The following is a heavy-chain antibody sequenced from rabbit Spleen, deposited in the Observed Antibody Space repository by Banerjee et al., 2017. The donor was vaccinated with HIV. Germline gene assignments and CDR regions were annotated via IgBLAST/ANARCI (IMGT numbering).Heavy chain of an antibody. CDR1: GFSFSDRDV. V-gene: IGHV1S45*01. CDR3: ARGEHFSVGFSAFAIYLDL. J-gene: IGHJ6*01. Sequence: QEQLVESGGGLVQPEGSLTLTCKASGFSFSDRDVMCWVRQAPGKGLEWIGCINTATGKGVYATWAKGRFTISRTSSTTVTLQMTSLTAADTATYFCARGEHFSVGFSAFAIYLDLWGPGTLVTVS. CDR2: INTATGKG. D-gene: IGHD6-1*01.